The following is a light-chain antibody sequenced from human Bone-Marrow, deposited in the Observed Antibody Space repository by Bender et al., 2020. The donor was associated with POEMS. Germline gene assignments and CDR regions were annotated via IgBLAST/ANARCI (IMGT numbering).Light chain of an antibody. V-gene: IGLV2-23*01. CDR3: SSFVGSVV. J-gene: IGLJ3*02. CDR1: SRDVASYNL. CDR2: EDN. Sequence: QSALTQPASVSGSPGQSITISCTGSSRDVASYNLVSWYQQFPGKAPKLMIYEDNQWRSGVSHRFSGSKSGITASLTISGLQTEGEAEYFCSSFVGSVVFGGGPKVTVL.